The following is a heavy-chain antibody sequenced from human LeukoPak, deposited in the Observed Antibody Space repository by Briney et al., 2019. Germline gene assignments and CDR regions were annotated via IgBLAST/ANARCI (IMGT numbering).Heavy chain of an antibody. CDR3: ARVVAGIDGFDP. Sequence: PGGSLRLSCAASGFTFSSYSMNWVRQAPGKGLEWVSYISSGSSSIYYADSVKGRFTISRDNAKNSLYLQLNSLRDEDTAVYYCARVVAGIDGFDPWGQGTLVTVSS. J-gene: IGHJ5*02. CDR2: ISSGSSSI. V-gene: IGHV3-48*02. D-gene: IGHD6-19*01. CDR1: GFTFSSYS.